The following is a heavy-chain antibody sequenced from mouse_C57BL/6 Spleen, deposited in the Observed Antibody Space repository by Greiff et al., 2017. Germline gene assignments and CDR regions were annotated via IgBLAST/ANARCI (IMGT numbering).Heavy chain of an antibody. Sequence: EVMLVESGAELVRPGASVKLSCTASGFNIKDDYMHWVKQRPEQGLEWIGWIDPENGDTEYASKFQGKATITADTSSNTAYLQLSSLTSEDTAVYYCTCQLAWFAYWGQGTLVTVSA. J-gene: IGHJ3*01. V-gene: IGHV14-4*01. D-gene: IGHD4-1*02. CDR1: GFNIKDDY. CDR3: TCQLAWFAY. CDR2: IDPENGDT.